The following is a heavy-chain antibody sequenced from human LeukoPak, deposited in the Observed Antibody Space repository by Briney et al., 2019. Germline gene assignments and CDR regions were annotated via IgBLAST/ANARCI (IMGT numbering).Heavy chain of an antibody. V-gene: IGHV1-3*04. CDR3: ARERGGPYYDY. Sequence: GASVKVSCKASGYSLTSHAIHWARQAPGQRLEWMGWINTGNGNTKYSQKFQGRVTITRDTSANTAYMELSSLRSEDTAVYYCARERGGPYYDYWGQEPLVTVSS. D-gene: IGHD1-26*01. J-gene: IGHJ4*02. CDR1: GYSLTSHA. CDR2: INTGNGNT.